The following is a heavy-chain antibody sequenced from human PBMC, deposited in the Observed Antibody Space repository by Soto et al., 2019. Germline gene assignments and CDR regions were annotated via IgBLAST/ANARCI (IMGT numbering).Heavy chain of an antibody. CDR1: GGSISSSSYY. J-gene: IGHJ4*02. CDR2: IYYSGST. CDR3: ARLVPYCRSTSCYWDKYYFDY. D-gene: IGHD2-2*01. Sequence: PSETLSLTCTVSGGSISSSSYYWGWIRQPPGKGLEWIGSIYYSGSTYYNPSLKSRVTISVDTSKNQFSLKLSSVTAADTAVYYCARLVPYCRSTSCYWDKYYFDYWGQGTLVTVAS. V-gene: IGHV4-39*01.